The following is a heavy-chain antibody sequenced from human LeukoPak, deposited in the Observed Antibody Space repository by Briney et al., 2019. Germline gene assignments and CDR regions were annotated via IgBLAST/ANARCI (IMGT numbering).Heavy chain of an antibody. V-gene: IGHV4-59*01. J-gene: IGHJ6*03. CDR1: GGSISSYY. CDR2: IYYSGST. D-gene: IGHD1-20*01. Sequence: SETLSLTCTVSGGSISSYYWSWIRQPPRKGLEWIGYIYYSGSTNYNPSLKSRVTISVDTSKNQFSLKLSSMTAADTAVYYCARAGNWNDPYYYYYYMDVWGKGTTVTISS. CDR3: ARAGNWNDPYYYYYYMDV.